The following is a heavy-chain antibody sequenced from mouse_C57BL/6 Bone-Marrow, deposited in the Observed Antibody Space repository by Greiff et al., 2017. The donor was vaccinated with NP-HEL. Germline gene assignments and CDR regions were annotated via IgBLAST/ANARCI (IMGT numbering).Heavy chain of an antibody. CDR3: ARYYYGSAY. D-gene: IGHD1-1*01. CDR2: IYPRSGNT. CDR1: GYTFTSYG. J-gene: IGHJ3*01. V-gene: IGHV1-81*01. Sequence: VQLQQSGAELARPGASVKLSCKASGYTFTSYGISWVKQRTGQGLEWIGEIYPRSGNTYYNEKFKGKATLTADKSSSTAYMELRSLTSEDSAVYFCARYYYGSAYWGQGTLVTVSA.